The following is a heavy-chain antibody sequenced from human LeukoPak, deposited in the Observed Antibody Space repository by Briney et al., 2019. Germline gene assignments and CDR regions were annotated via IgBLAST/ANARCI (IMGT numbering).Heavy chain of an antibody. CDR2: IYPGDSTT. Sequence: GESLKISCEGSGYSSTNYWIAWVRQMPGKGLEWRGIIYPGDSTTRYSPSFQGQVTISADKSISIAYLQWSRLKASDTAMYYCARPQGYDGSGYLRWGQGTLVTVPS. CDR3: ARPQGYDGSGYLR. J-gene: IGHJ4*02. V-gene: IGHV5-51*01. CDR1: GYSSTNYW. D-gene: IGHD3-22*01.